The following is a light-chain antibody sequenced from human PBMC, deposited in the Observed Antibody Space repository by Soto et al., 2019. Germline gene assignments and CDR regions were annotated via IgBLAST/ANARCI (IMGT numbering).Light chain of an antibody. Sequence: EIVLTQSPATLSLSPGERATLSCRASQSVSSSLAWYQQKPGQAPRLLIYDASNRATGIPARFSGSGSGTDFTLTISSLEPEDCAVYYRQQRSNWPPTFGQGTKVEIK. CDR2: DAS. CDR1: QSVSSS. CDR3: QQRSNWPPT. V-gene: IGKV3-11*01. J-gene: IGKJ1*01.